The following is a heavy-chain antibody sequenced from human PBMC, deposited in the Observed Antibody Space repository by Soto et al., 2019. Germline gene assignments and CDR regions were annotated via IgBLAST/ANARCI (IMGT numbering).Heavy chain of an antibody. CDR1: GYSFTSYW. J-gene: IGHJ6*02. D-gene: IGHD6-19*01. CDR2: IYPGYSDT. V-gene: IGHV5-51*01. Sequence: GESLKISCKGSGYSFTSYWIGWVRQMPGKGLEWMGIIYPGYSDTRYSPSFQGQVTISADKSISTAYLQWSSLKASDTAMYYCARPREAGKYYYGVDVWGQGTTVTVSS. CDR3: ARPREAGKYYYGVDV.